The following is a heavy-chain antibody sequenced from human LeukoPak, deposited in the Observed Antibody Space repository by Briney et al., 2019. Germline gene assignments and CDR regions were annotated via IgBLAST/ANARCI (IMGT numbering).Heavy chain of an antibody. V-gene: IGHV4-59*02. CDR2: IYYSGTT. J-gene: IGHJ4*02. CDR3: ARIVPYNYGYVDY. D-gene: IGHD5-18*01. Sequence: SETLSLTCTVSGGSVSSYFWSWIRQPPGKGLEWIGYIYYSGTTNYNPSLRSRVTISVDTSKNQLSLKLSSVTAADTAVYYCARIVPYNYGYVDYWGQGTLVTVSS. CDR1: GGSVSSYF.